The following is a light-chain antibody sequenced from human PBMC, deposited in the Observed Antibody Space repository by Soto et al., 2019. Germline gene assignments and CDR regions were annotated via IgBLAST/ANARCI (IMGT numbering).Light chain of an antibody. CDR3: QQRSNWPPSIT. J-gene: IGKJ5*01. CDR1: QSVSSY. Sequence: EIVLTQSPATLSLSPGERATLSCRSSQSVSSYLAWYQQKPGQAPRLLIYDASNRATGIPDRFSGSGSGTDFTRTISSLEPEEFAVYYCQQRSNWPPSITLGQGTRLEIK. CDR2: DAS. V-gene: IGKV3-11*01.